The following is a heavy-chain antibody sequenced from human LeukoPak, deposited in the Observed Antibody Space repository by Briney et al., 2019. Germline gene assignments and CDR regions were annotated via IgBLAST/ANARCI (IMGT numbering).Heavy chain of an antibody. CDR1: GFTFTSYS. Sequence: GGSLRLSCAASGFTFTSYSMNWVRQAPGKGLEWVSTISGGGGSTYYADSVKGRFTISRDNSKNTLYLQVNSLRAENTAVYYCAKGGKWDVTPFDYWGQGTLVTVSS. D-gene: IGHD1-26*01. CDR2: ISGGGGST. CDR3: AKGGKWDVTPFDY. V-gene: IGHV3-23*01. J-gene: IGHJ4*02.